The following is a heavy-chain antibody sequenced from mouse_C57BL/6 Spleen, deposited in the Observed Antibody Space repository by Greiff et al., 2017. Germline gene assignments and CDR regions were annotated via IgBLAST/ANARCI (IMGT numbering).Heavy chain of an antibody. CDR1: GFTFSDYY. CDR3: ARDPSYYYGSSYWYFDV. Sequence: VQVVESEGGLVQPGSSMKLSCTASGFTFSDYYMAWVRQVPEKGLEWVANINYDGSSTYYLDSLKSRFIISRDNAKNILYLQMSSLKSEDTATYYCARDPSYYYGSSYWYFDVWGTGTTVTVSS. V-gene: IGHV5-16*01. D-gene: IGHD1-1*01. J-gene: IGHJ1*03. CDR2: INYDGSST.